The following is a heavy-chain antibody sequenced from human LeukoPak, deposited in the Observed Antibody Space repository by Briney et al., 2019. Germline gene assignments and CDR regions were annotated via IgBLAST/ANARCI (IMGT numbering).Heavy chain of an antibody. J-gene: IGHJ4*02. Sequence: SETLSLTCTVSGGSMSPYHWGWIRQPPGKGLEWTGYIYYSGSTNYNPSLNSRVTISVDTSKNQFSLKLSSVTAADTAVYYCARDSSSSISYYFDYWGQGTLVTVSS. V-gene: IGHV4-59*12. CDR2: IYYSGST. CDR3: ARDSSSSISYYFDY. D-gene: IGHD6-6*01. CDR1: GGSMSPYH.